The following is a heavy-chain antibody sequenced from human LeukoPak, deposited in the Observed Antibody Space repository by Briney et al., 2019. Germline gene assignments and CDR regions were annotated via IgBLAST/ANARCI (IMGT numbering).Heavy chain of an antibody. V-gene: IGHV3-48*01. D-gene: IGHD2-8*02. CDR2: ISSSSSTI. CDR3: ARSTAGYNWFDP. Sequence: GGSLRLSCGASGFTFSSYSMNWVRQAPGKGLEWISYISSSSSTIYYADSVKGRFTISRDNAKNSLYLQMNSLRAEDTAVYYCARSTAGYNWFDPWGQGTLVTVSS. J-gene: IGHJ5*02. CDR1: GFTFSSYS.